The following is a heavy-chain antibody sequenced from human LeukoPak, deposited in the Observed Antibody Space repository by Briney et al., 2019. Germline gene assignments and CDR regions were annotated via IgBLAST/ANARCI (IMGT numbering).Heavy chain of an antibody. Sequence: PGGSLRLSCAASGFTFSNFWMHWVRQAPGKGLVWVALIYGDGSFTRYADSVKGRFTISRDNAKNTVYLQMNSLRAEDTAVYYCAKDYCSSTSCFDYWGQGTLVTVSS. J-gene: IGHJ4*02. CDR3: AKDYCSSTSCFDY. CDR1: GFTFSNFW. V-gene: IGHV3-74*01. CDR2: IYGDGSFT. D-gene: IGHD2-2*01.